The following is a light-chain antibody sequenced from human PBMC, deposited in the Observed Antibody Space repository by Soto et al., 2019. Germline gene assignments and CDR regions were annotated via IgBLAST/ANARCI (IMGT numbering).Light chain of an antibody. CDR1: QSIRSW. J-gene: IGKJ4*01. Sequence: DIQMTQSPSTLSASVGDRVTMTCRASQSIRSWLAWYQQKPGKAPKLLIYDASSLESGVLSRFSGRRSGTEFTLTISSLEPDDFGTYYCQQYESYSPLTFGGGTKVDIK. CDR3: QQYESYSPLT. V-gene: IGKV1-5*01. CDR2: DAS.